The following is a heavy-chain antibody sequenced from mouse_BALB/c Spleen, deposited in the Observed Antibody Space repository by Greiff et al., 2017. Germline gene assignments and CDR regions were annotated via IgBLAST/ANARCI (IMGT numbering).Heavy chain of an antibody. J-gene: IGHJ4*01. CDR3: ATGGYDYLMDY. V-gene: IGHV1-4*01. CDR1: GYTFTSYT. CDR2: INPSSGYT. Sequence: QVQLQQSGAELARPGASVKMSCKASGYTFTSYTMHWVKQRPGQGLEWIGYINPSSGYTNYNQKFKDKATLTADKSSSTAYMQLSSLTSEDSAVYYCATGGYDYLMDYWGQGTSVTVSS. D-gene: IGHD2-4*01.